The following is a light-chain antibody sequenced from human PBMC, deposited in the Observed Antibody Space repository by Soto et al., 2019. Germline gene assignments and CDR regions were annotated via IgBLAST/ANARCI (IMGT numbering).Light chain of an antibody. Sequence: DIQMTQFPSSLSASIGDRVTITCRTSQRISSYLNWYQQKPGKAPKLLIYGTSSLQSGVPSRFSGSGSGTAFTLTISSLQPEDFATYYCQQSYNTPLFGGGTKADIK. V-gene: IGKV1-39*01. CDR2: GTS. CDR3: QQSYNTPL. CDR1: QRISSY. J-gene: IGKJ4*01.